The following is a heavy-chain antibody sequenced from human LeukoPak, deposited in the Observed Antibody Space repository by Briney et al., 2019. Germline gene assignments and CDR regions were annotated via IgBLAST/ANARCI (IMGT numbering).Heavy chain of an antibody. V-gene: IGHV1-46*01. J-gene: IGHJ3*02. CDR3: ACLTTADAFDI. CDR1: GYTFTSYY. Sequence: ASVKVSCKASGYTFTSYYMHWVRQAPGQGLEWMGIINPSGGSTSYAQKFQGRVTMTRDMSTSTAYMELSSLRSEDTAVYYCACLTTADAFDIWGQGTMVTVSS. CDR2: INPSGGST. D-gene: IGHD3-22*01.